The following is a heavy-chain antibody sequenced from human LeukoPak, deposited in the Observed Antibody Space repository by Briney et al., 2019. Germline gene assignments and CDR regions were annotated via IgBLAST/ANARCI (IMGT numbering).Heavy chain of an antibody. J-gene: IGHJ3*02. V-gene: IGHV4-34*01. CDR1: GGSFSGYY. CDR2: INHSGST. CDR3: ARPMTTVTTWEKNAFDI. D-gene: IGHD4-17*01. Sequence: SETLSLTCAVYGGSFSGYYWSWIHQPPGKGLEWIGEINHSGSTNYNPSLKSRVTISVDTSKNQFSLKLSSVTAADTAVYYCARPMTTVTTWEKNAFDIWGQGTMVTVSS.